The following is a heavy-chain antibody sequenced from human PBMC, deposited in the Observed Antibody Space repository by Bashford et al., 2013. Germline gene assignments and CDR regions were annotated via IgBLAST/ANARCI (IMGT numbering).Heavy chain of an antibody. D-gene: IGHD3-22*01. CDR3: ARDAYDSSGYSLNIFDY. J-gene: IGHJ4*02. CDR1: GDSISIYY. CDR2: SIPVGPP. Sequence: SETLSLTCTVSGDSISIYYWNWIRQPQERDWSGLVMSIPVGPPTTALPQESSHHITGHVQEPVLLRLSSVTAADTAVYYCARDAYDSSGYSLNIFDYWGQGALVTVSS. V-gene: IGHV4-59*01.